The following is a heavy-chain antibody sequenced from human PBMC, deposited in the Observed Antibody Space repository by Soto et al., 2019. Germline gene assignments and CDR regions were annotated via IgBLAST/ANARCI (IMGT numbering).Heavy chain of an antibody. J-gene: IGHJ4*02. CDR1: GGSISSSSYY. D-gene: IGHD5-12*01. Sequence: QLQLQESGPGLVKPSETLSLTCTVSGGSISSSSYYWGWIRQPPGKGLEWIGSIYYSGSTYYNPSLKSRVTLSVDTSKNQFSLKLSSVTAADTAVYYCARLVGSGYDFLDYWGQGTLVTVSS. CDR3: ARLVGSGYDFLDY. V-gene: IGHV4-39*01. CDR2: IYYSGST.